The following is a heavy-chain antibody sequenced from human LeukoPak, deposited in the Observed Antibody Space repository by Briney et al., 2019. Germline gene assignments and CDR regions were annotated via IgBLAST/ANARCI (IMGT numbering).Heavy chain of an antibody. CDR3: ARDRGDIVVVPAAMRDYYYGMDV. D-gene: IGHD2-2*01. J-gene: IGHJ6*02. Sequence: SVKVSCKASGDTFTSYGISWVRRAPGQGLEGMGWFSAYNGNTNYAQKLQGRVTMTTDTSTSTAYMELRSLRSDDTAVYYCARDRGDIVVVPAAMRDYYYGMDVWGQGTTVTVSS. CDR2: FSAYNGNT. CDR1: GDTFTSYG. V-gene: IGHV1-18*01.